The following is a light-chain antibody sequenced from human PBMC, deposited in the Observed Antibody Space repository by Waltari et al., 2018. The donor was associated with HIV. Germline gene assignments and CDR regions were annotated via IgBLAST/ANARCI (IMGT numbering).Light chain of an antibody. Sequence: QSVLTQPPSASGTPGQRVSISCSGSISNLGSNTVNWYQQLPGTAPKHLIYTDNQRPSGVPDRFSGSKSDTSASLAISGLQSEDEADYYCSTWDDGLDGPVFGGGTKLTVL. CDR3: STWDDGLDGPV. CDR1: ISNLGSNT. J-gene: IGLJ3*02. CDR2: TDN. V-gene: IGLV1-44*01.